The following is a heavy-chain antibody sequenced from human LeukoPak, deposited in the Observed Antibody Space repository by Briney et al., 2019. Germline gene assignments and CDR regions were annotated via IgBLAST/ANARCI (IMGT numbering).Heavy chain of an antibody. CDR1: GFTFSSYS. Sequence: GGSLRLSCAASGFTFSSYSMNWVRQAPGKGLEWVSSIISSSSYIYYADSVKGRSTISRDNAKNSLYLQMNSLRAEDTAVYYCARGRREAYYDILTGGNWFDPWGQGTLVTVSS. J-gene: IGHJ5*02. V-gene: IGHV3-21*01. CDR2: IISSSSYI. CDR3: ARGRREAYYDILTGGNWFDP. D-gene: IGHD3-9*01.